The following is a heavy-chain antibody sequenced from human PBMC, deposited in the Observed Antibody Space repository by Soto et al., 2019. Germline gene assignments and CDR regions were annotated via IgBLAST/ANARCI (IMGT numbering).Heavy chain of an antibody. Sequence: QVQLQESGPGLVKPSQTLSLTCTVSGGSISSGTNYWSWIRQHPGKGLEWIGYIYYSGGTYYNPSLKSRISITRDTSTDPFSLELTSGAAADTGVYYCARGYYDTLTGPHHFDNWGQGTLVPVSP. J-gene: IGHJ4*02. V-gene: IGHV4-31*03. CDR1: GGSISSGTNY. CDR3: ARGYYDTLTGPHHFDN. CDR2: IYYSGGT. D-gene: IGHD3-9*01.